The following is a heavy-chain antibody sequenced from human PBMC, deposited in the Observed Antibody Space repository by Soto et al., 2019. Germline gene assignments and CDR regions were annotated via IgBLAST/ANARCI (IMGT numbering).Heavy chain of an antibody. CDR2: IFYSGSA. Sequence: QVQLQESGPGLVRPSQTLSLTCTVSGASISSGDYYWSWIRQPPGKGLECIGYIFYSGSAHYNPSRKSRVTLSLDTSKNQLSLKLSSVTAADTAVYYCASVATHYDSGGYYSYYFDYWGQGTLVTVSS. CDR1: GASISSGDYY. J-gene: IGHJ4*02. D-gene: IGHD3-22*01. CDR3: ASVATHYDSGGYYSYYFDY. V-gene: IGHV4-30-4*01.